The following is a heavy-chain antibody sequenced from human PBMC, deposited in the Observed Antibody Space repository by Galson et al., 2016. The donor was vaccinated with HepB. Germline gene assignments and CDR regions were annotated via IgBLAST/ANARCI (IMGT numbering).Heavy chain of an antibody. CDR3: ARESVRDSNGCWGYLDS. CDR1: GFTFTTYS. D-gene: IGHD2-2*01. J-gene: IGHJ4*02. V-gene: IGHV3-21*01. Sequence: SLRLSCAASGFTFTTYSINWVRQASGKGLEWVSSISGSNSYIYYADSVTGRFTISRDNAKNSLYVQMNSLRAEDTAVYYCARESVRDSNGCWGYLDSWGQVTLVTVSS. CDR2: ISGSNSYI.